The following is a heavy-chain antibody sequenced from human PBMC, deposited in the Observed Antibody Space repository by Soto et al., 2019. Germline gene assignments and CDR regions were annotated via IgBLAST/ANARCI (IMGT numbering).Heavy chain of an antibody. Sequence: SETLSLTCAVYGGSFSGYYWSWIRQPPGKGLEWIGEINHSGSTNYNPSLKSRVTISVDTSKNQFSPKLSSVTAADTAVYYCARGPRFTPFDYWGQGTLVTV. CDR3: ARGPRFTPFDY. CDR1: GGSFSGYY. J-gene: IGHJ4*02. V-gene: IGHV4-34*01. CDR2: INHSGST.